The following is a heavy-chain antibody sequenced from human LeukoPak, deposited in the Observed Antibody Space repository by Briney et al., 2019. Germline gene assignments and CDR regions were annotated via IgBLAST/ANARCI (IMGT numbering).Heavy chain of an antibody. CDR1: GFTFSTYA. CDR3: ARSNGLRYFDR. V-gene: IGHV3-48*03. Sequence: GGSLRLSCVASGFTFSTYAMNWIRQAPGKGLEWVAYFGSAGTIHYADSMRGRFTISRDNAEMSLFLHMNSLRVDDTAVYYCARSNGLRYFDRWGQGTLVTVSS. D-gene: IGHD2-8*01. CDR2: FGSAGTI. J-gene: IGHJ4*02.